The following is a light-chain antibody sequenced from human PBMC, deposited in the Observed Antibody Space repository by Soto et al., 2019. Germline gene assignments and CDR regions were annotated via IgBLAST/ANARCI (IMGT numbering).Light chain of an antibody. CDR2: DVS. Sequence: QSVLTQPASVSGSPGQSITISCTGTSSDVGGYNYVSWYQQHPGKAPKLMIYDVSNRPSGISNRFSGSKSGITASLTISGLLPEDEADYSCTSYTSSNTYVFGTGTKVTVL. J-gene: IGLJ1*01. CDR3: TSYTSSNTYV. V-gene: IGLV2-14*01. CDR1: SSDVGGYNY.